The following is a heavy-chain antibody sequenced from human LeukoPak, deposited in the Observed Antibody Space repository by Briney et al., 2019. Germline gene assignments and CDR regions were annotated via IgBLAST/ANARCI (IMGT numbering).Heavy chain of an antibody. V-gene: IGHV4-30-2*01. Sequence: PSQTLSLTCAVSGGSISIGGYYWSWIRQPPGKGLEWIGYIYHSGSTYYNPSLKSRVTISVDRSKNQFSLKLSSVTAADTAVYYCGRGANNYDSSGYPHDAFDIWGQGTMVTVSS. CDR3: GRGANNYDSSGYPHDAFDI. J-gene: IGHJ3*02. CDR1: GGSISIGGYY. CDR2: IYHSGST. D-gene: IGHD3-22*01.